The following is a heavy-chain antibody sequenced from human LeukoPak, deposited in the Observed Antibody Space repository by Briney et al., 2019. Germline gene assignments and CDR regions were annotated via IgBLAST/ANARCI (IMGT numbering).Heavy chain of an antibody. D-gene: IGHD6-13*01. V-gene: IGHV4-39*07. CDR1: GGSISSSSYY. Sequence: PSETLSLTCTVSGGSISSSSYYWGWIRQPPGKGLEWIGSIYYSGSTYYNPSLKSRVTISVDTSKNQFSLKLSSVTAADTAVYYCARGDTVRQQLVPEAFDIWGQGTMVTVSS. J-gene: IGHJ3*02. CDR3: ARGDTVRQQLVPEAFDI. CDR2: IYYSGST.